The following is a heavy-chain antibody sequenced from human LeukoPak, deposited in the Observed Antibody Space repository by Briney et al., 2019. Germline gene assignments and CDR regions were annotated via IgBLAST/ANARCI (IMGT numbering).Heavy chain of an antibody. V-gene: IGHV4-59*01. D-gene: IGHD5-24*01. CDR2: VYYSGST. J-gene: IGHJ4*01. Sequence: SETLSLTCTVSGGSISSYYWSWIRQPPGKGLEWIGYVYYSGSTNYNPSLKSRVTISVDTSKNQFFLKLSSVTAADAAVYYCARVVEMATTLIDYWGQGTLVTASS. CDR3: ARVVEMATTLIDY. CDR1: GGSISSYY.